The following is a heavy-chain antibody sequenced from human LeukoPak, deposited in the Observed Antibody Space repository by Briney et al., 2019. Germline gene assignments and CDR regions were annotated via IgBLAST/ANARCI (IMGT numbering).Heavy chain of an antibody. D-gene: IGHD2/OR15-2a*01. V-gene: IGHV4-4*02. Sequence: KPSETLSLTCGVSGGSISSTTWWTWVRQPPGKGLEWIGEVHLDGRTNYNPSLQSRLTMSVDFSENHISLKLTSVTAADTAVYYCAREGGPFRPLDYSGQGTLVTVSS. CDR1: GGSISSTTW. J-gene: IGHJ4*02. CDR3: AREGGPFRPLDY. CDR2: VHLDGRT.